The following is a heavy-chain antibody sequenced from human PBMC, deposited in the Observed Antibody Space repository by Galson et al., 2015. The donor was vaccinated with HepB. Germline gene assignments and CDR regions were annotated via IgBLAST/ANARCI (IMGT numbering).Heavy chain of an antibody. D-gene: IGHD3-22*01. J-gene: IGHJ4*01. CDR3: TAEGYHDNSGHPLFDY. Sequence: SLLLAGAAAGFCFSNAWLSCGGQAPGAGVDCVGRIERKTDGEITSYAPRLQGRFSLSRGDPEITPYSGMNSLKSEDTAVYYCTAEGYHDNSGHPLFDYWGQGTLVTVSS. V-gene: IGHV3-15*04. CDR2: IERKTDGEIT. CDR1: GFCFSNAW.